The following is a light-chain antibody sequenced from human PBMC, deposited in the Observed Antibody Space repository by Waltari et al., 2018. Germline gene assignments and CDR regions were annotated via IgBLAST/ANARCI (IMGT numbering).Light chain of an antibody. CDR3: QKYESLPAT. CDR2: HAS. J-gene: IGKJ1*01. Sequence: SFSASGRFSKFLDWYQQKPGQAPRLLIYHASNRASGIPDRFSGSGFGTDFSLTISRLEPEDFAVYYCQKYESLPATFGQGTKVGIK. CDR1: GRFSKF. V-gene: IGKV3-20*01.